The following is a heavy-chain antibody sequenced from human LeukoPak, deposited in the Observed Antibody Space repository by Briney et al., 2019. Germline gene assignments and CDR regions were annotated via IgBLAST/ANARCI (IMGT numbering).Heavy chain of an antibody. D-gene: IGHD6-19*01. CDR3: AKGSYSSGWANRY. V-gene: IGHV3-23*01. CDR2: ISGSGAGT. J-gene: IGHJ4*02. CDR1: GFTFSSYD. Sequence: GGSLRLSCAASGFTFSSYDMSWVRQAPGKGLEWVSAISGSGAGTYYADSVKGRFTISRDNSKNTLYLQMNSLRADDTAVYYCAKGSYSSGWANRYWGQGTLVTVSS.